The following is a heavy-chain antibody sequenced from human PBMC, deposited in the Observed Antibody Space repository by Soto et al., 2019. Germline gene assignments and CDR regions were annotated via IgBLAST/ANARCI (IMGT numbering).Heavy chain of an antibody. V-gene: IGHV4-31*03. CDR3: ATGQVAGPRGDAPYFEY. Sequence: QVQLQESGPGLVKPSQTLSLTCSVSGYSVSSGDFYWSWIRQHPGKGLEWVGFIDPTGGDHYNPSRKSRLNILFDTFKNDFSLGLTSGPAADRALYYGATGQVAGPRGDAPYFEYGGLGTLVTVSS. D-gene: IGHD6-19*01. J-gene: IGHJ4*02. CDR2: IDPTGGD. CDR1: GYSVSSGDFY.